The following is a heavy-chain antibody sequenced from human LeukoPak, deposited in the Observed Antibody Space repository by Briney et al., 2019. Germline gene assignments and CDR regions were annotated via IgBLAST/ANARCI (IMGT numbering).Heavy chain of an antibody. CDR3: AKVAKYYYGSETYYFFEH. CDR2: ISGSGDTT. V-gene: IGHV3-23*01. J-gene: IGHJ4*02. Sequence: PGGSLRLSCAASGFTFSSYAMSWVRQAPGKGLEWVSVISGSGDTTNYADSVKGRFTISRDIAKNSLYLQMNSLRVEDTAVYYCAKVAKYYYGSETYYFFEHWGQGTPVTASS. CDR1: GFTFSSYA. D-gene: IGHD3-10*01.